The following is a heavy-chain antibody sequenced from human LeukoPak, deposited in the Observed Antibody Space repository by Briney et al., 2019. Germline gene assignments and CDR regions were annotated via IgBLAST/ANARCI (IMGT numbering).Heavy chain of an antibody. CDR3: AKDSGWFRFDY. J-gene: IGHJ4*02. D-gene: IGHD6-13*01. CDR2: IKQDGSDK. Sequence: GGSLRLSGAASGFTFGTSGMPWAGQAPGRGREGVANIKQDGSDKYYMDSVKGRFTISRDNAKNSLYLQMNSLRAEDTAVYYCAKDSGWFRFDYWGQGTLVTVSS. CDR1: GFTFGTSG. V-gene: IGHV3-7*03.